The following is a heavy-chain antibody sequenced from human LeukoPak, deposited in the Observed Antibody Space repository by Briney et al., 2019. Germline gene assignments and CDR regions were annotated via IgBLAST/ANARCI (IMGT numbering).Heavy chain of an antibody. CDR3: ATMTTLVSGNEY. CDR1: GYTLTESS. V-gene: IGHV1-24*01. CDR2: SDSETGET. J-gene: IGHJ4*02. D-gene: IGHD1-26*01. Sequence: GASVKVSCKVYGYTLTESSMHWVRQAPGKGLEWMGYSDSETGETIYTQKFQGRITVTEDTSTDTIYMELSGLKSEDTAVYYCATMTTLVSGNEYWGQGTLVIVSS.